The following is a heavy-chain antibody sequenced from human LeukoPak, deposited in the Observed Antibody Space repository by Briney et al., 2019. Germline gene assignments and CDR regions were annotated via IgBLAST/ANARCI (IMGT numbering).Heavy chain of an antibody. D-gene: IGHD3-10*01. Sequence: GGSLRVSCVASGFTFSEYYMSWIRQAPGEGLEWVSYISSSSSYTNYADSVKGRFTISRDNAKNSLYLQMNSLRAEDTAVYYCAREGDHGSERYFDLWGRGTLVTVSS. CDR3: AREGDHGSERYFDL. CDR2: ISSSSSYT. J-gene: IGHJ2*01. CDR1: GFTFSEYY. V-gene: IGHV3-11*05.